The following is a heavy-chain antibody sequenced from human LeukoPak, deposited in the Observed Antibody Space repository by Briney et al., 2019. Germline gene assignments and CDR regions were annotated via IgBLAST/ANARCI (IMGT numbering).Heavy chain of an antibody. Sequence: GESLKISCKGSEYSFTSYWIGWVRQMPGKGLEWMGIIYPGDSDTRYSPSFQGQVTISADKSISTAYLQWSSLKASDTAMYYCARSLYYYDSSGYFGYWGQGTLVTVSS. V-gene: IGHV5-51*03. J-gene: IGHJ4*02. D-gene: IGHD3-22*01. CDR2: IYPGDSDT. CDR1: EYSFTSYW. CDR3: ARSLYYYDSSGYFGY.